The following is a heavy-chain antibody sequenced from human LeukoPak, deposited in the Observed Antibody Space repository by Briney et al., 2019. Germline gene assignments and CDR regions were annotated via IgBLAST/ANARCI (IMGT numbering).Heavy chain of an antibody. CDR3: ARETVAGMRDY. J-gene: IGHJ4*02. V-gene: IGHV4-59*01. Sequence: SETLSLTCTVSGGSISSYYWSRIRQPPGKGLEWIGYIYYSGSTNYNPSLKSRVTISVDTSKNQFSLKLSSVTAADTAVYYCARETVAGMRDYWGQGTLVTVSS. D-gene: IGHD6-19*01. CDR1: GGSISSYY. CDR2: IYYSGST.